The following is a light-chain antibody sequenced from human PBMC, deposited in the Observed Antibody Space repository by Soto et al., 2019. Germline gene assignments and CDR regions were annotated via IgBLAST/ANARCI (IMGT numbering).Light chain of an antibody. J-gene: IGLJ1*01. CDR1: NSNIGSNT. CDR3: AAWDDSLNGYV. Sequence: QSVLTQPPSASGTPGQRVTISCSGSNSNIGSNTVNWYQQLPATAPKLLIYSNNQRPSGVPDRFSGSKSDTSASLAISGLQSEDEADYYCAAWDDSLNGYVFGTGTKVTVL. CDR2: SNN. V-gene: IGLV1-44*01.